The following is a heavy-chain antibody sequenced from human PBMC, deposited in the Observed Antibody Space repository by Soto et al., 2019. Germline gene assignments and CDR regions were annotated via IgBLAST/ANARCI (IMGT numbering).Heavy chain of an antibody. D-gene: IGHD3-22*01. V-gene: IGHV3-33*01. J-gene: IGHJ6*02. Sequence: GGSLRLSCAASGFSFSSYGMHWVRQAPGKGLEWVAVIWYDGSNKYYADSVKGRFTISRDNSKNTLYVQMNSLRVEDTAVYYCAREGYDSRNYYYYGMDVWGQGTTVTVSS. CDR3: AREGYDSRNYYYYGMDV. CDR1: GFSFSSYG. CDR2: IWYDGSNK.